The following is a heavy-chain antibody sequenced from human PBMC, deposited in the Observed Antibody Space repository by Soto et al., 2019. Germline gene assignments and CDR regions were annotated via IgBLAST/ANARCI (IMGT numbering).Heavy chain of an antibody. V-gene: IGHV1-2*02. CDR2: INPNSGGT. Sequence: AASVKVSCKASGYTFTGYYMHWVRQAPGQGLEWMGWINPNSGGTNYAQKFQGRVTMTRDTSISTAYMELSRLRSDDTAVYYCARDQERILSGSYYGGYGMDVWGQGTTVTVSS. J-gene: IGHJ6*02. CDR1: GYTFTGYY. CDR3: ARDQERILSGSYYGGYGMDV. D-gene: IGHD1-26*01.